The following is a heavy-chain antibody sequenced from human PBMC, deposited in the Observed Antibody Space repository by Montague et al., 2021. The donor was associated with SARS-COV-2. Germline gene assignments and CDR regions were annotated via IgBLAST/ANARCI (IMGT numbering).Heavy chain of an antibody. Sequence: SETLSLTCTVSGGSISSSSYYWGWIRQPPGKGLEWIGSIYYSGSTYYNPSLKSRVTISVDTSKNQFSLKLSPVTAADTAVYYCARKVSRGITIFGVVTASYYFDYWGQGTLVTVSS. D-gene: IGHD3-3*01. V-gene: IGHV4-39*01. CDR2: IYYSGST. CDR3: ARKVSRGITIFGVVTASYYFDY. J-gene: IGHJ4*02. CDR1: GGSISSSSYY.